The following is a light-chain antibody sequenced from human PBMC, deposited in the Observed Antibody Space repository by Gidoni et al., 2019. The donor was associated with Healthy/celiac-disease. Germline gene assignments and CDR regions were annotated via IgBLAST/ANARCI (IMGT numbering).Light chain of an antibody. CDR3: QTWGTGIGV. Sequence: VLTQSPSASASLGASVKLTCTLSSRHSSYAIAWHQQQPEKGPRYLMKLNSDGSHSKGDGIPDRFSGSSSGAERYLAISSLQSEDEAGYYCQTWGTGIGVFGGGTKLTVL. V-gene: IGLV4-69*01. CDR2: LNSDGSH. CDR1: SRHSSYA. J-gene: IGLJ3*02.